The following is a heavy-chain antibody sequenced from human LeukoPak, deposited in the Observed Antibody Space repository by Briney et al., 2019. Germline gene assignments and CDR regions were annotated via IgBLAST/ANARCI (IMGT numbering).Heavy chain of an antibody. V-gene: IGHV3-23*01. CDR2: ISGGGGYT. Sequence: GGSLRLSCAASEFTFSLYAMSWVRQAPGKGLEWVSSISGGGGYTYYADSVKGRFTISRDSSNNTLFLQMSNLRADDSGLYYCATDVRSSPLGFWGHGTLVTVSS. CDR1: EFTFSLYA. J-gene: IGHJ4*01. CDR3: ATDVRSSPLGF. D-gene: IGHD6-13*01.